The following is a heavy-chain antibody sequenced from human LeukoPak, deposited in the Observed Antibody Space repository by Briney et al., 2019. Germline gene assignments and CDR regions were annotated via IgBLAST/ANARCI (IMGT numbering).Heavy chain of an antibody. CDR3: ARDDCSSTSCYPGV. J-gene: IGHJ4*02. CDR2: IYSGGST. D-gene: IGHD2-2*01. V-gene: IGHV3-53*01. Sequence: GGSLRLSCAASGFTVSSNYMSWVRQAPGKGLEWVSVIYSGGSTYYADSVKGRFTISRDNAKNSLYLQMNSLRAEDTAVYYCARDDCSSTSCYPGVWGQGTLVTVSS. CDR1: GFTVSSNY.